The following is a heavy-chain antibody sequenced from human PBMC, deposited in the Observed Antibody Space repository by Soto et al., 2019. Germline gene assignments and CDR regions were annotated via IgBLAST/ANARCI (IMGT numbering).Heavy chain of an antibody. V-gene: IGHV1-69*04. J-gene: IGHJ4*02. Sequence: GSSVKVSCKASGGTFSSYTISWVRQAPGQGLEWMGRIIPILGIANYAQKFQGRVTITADKSTSTAYMELSSLRSEDTAVYYCARDPPFTGYDSSGPPWPHFDYWGQGTLVTVSS. CDR1: GGTFSSYT. D-gene: IGHD3-22*01. CDR2: IIPILGIA. CDR3: ARDPPFTGYDSSGPPWPHFDY.